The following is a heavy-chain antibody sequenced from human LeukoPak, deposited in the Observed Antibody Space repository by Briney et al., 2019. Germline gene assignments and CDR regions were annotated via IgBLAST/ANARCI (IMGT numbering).Heavy chain of an antibody. Sequence: GGSLRLSCAASGLTFSSYAMTWVRQAPGKGLEWVSSISGSGDTTYYADSVRGRFTISRDNSKNTLYLQIHFLRADDTAVYYCSKGLSAVTTRPDDTFDIWGQGTMVTVSS. CDR1: GLTFSSYA. CDR3: SKGLSAVTTRPDDTFDI. J-gene: IGHJ3*02. D-gene: IGHD4-17*01. CDR2: ISGSGDTT. V-gene: IGHV3-23*01.